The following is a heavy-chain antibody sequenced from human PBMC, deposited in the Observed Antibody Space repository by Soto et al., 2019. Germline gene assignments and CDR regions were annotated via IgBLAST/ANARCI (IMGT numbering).Heavy chain of an antibody. V-gene: IGHV1-58*01. CDR2: IVVGSGNT. D-gene: IGHD1-1*01. CDR3: ATSYNWNYYYYGMDL. J-gene: IGHJ6*02. Sequence: GASVKVSCKASGFTFTSSAVQWVRQARGQRLEWIGWIVVGSGNTNYAQKFQERVTITRDMSTSTAYMELSSLRSEDTAVYYCATSYNWNYYYYGMDLWGQGTTVTVSS. CDR1: GFTFTSSA.